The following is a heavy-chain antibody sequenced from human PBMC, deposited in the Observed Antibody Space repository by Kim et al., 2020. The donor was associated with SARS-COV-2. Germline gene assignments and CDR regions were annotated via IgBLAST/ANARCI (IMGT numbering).Heavy chain of an antibody. CDR1: GFTFSNYA. CDR3: AKDWDDCSSDSCSTYYYYGLDV. V-gene: IGHV3-30*18. CDR2: ISYDESDK. J-gene: IGHJ6*02. D-gene: IGHD2-2*01. Sequence: GGSLRLSCVASGFTFSNYAMYWVRQAPGKGLEWVAVISYDESDKYYADAVKGRFTISRDTSKTTLYLQMNSLRAEDTAVYFCAKDWDDCSSDSCSTYYYYGLDVWGQGTTVTVSS.